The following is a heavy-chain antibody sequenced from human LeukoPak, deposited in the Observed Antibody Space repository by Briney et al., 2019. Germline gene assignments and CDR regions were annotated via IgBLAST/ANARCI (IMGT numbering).Heavy chain of an antibody. CDR3: ARDRGTWNDDGFDY. CDR1: GGSFSGYY. CDR2: TYPSGIT. Sequence: SETLSLTCAVYGGSFSGYYWSWIRQPPGKGLEWIGRTYPSGITNYNPSLKSRVTMSVDTSKNQFSLKLSSVTAADTAVYYCARDRGTWNDDGFDYWGQGTLVTVSS. D-gene: IGHD1-1*01. V-gene: IGHV4-4*07. J-gene: IGHJ4*02.